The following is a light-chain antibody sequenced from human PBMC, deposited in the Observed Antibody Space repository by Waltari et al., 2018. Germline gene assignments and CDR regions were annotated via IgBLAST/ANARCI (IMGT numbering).Light chain of an antibody. CDR1: PSNIGGNT. CDR2: FNS. Sequence: QSVLTQPPSASGTPGQRVTISCFGSPSNIGGNTVNWYQHLPGTAPKVLIFFNSWRPSGVPDRFSGSKSGTSASLAISGLQSEDEADYYCAAWDDSLNGRVFGGGTKLTVL. V-gene: IGLV1-44*01. CDR3: AAWDDSLNGRV. J-gene: IGLJ3*02.